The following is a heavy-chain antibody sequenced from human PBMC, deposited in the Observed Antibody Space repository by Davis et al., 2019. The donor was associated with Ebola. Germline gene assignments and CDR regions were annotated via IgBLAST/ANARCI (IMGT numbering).Heavy chain of an antibody. CDR1: GYTFTSYG. Sequence: ASVKVSCKASGYTFTSYGISWVRQAPGQGLEWMGWISAYNGNTNYAQKLQGRVTMTTDTSTRTAYMELRSLRSDDTAVYYCARLRQMYYYGSSYWYFDLWGRGTLVTVSS. D-gene: IGHD3-10*01. J-gene: IGHJ2*01. CDR3: ARLRQMYYYGSSYWYFDL. CDR2: ISAYNGNT. V-gene: IGHV1-18*01.